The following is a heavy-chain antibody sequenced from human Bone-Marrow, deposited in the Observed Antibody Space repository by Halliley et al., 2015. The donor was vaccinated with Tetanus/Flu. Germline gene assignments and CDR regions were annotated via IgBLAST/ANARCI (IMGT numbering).Heavy chain of an antibody. CDR2: ISARSGTI. Sequence: LEWISYISARSGTIYYADSVKGRFTISRDNAKNSVYLQMNNLRVEDTAVYYCARVVVSTHGMDVWGQGTTVTVSS. V-gene: IGHV3-48*03. J-gene: IGHJ6*02. CDR3: ARVVVSTHGMDV. D-gene: IGHD2-15*01.